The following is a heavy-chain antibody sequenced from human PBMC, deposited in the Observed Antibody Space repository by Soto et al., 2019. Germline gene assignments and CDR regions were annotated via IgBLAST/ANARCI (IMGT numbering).Heavy chain of an antibody. J-gene: IGHJ6*02. V-gene: IGHV3-30*18. CDR3: AKGRYYDLYGMDV. CDR2: ISYDGSSK. CDR1: GFTFSNNG. Sequence: QVQLVESGGGVVQPGRSLRLSCAASGFTFSNNGMHWVRQAPGKRLEWVAVISYDGSSKYYADSVKGRFTISRDNSKNTLFLQMNSLRAEDTAVFYCAKGRYYDLYGMDVWGQGTTVTVSS. D-gene: IGHD3-22*01.